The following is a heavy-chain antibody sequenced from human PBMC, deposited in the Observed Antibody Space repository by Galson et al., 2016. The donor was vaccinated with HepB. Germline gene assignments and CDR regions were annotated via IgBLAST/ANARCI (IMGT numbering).Heavy chain of an antibody. Sequence: SLRLSCAASGFTFDDYGMDWVRQAPGKGLEWVAGISWNSVGVGYADSVKGRFTISRDNAKNSLYLQMNSLRAEDTAVYYCARMRYSSGWLDGFDIWGQGTMVTVSS. CDR1: GFTFDDYG. D-gene: IGHD6-19*01. V-gene: IGHV3-9*01. J-gene: IGHJ3*02. CDR2: ISWNSVGV. CDR3: ARMRYSSGWLDGFDI.